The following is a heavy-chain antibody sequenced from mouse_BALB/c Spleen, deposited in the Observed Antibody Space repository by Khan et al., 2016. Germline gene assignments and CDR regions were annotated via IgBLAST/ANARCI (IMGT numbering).Heavy chain of an antibody. Sequence: EVKLLESGGGLVQPGGSLKLSCAASGFDFSRYWMSWVRQAPGKGLEWIGEINPDSSTINYTPSLKDKFILSRHNAKNTLYLQMSKVRSEDTALYYCARGRWYGDMDYWGQGTSDTVSS. V-gene: IGHV4-1*02. CDR2: INPDSSTI. CDR1: GFDFSRYW. CDR3: ARGRWYGDMDY. D-gene: IGHD2-1*01. J-gene: IGHJ4*01.